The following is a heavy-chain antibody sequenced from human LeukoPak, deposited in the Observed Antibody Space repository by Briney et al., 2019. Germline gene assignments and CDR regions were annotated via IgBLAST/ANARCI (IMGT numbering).Heavy chain of an antibody. CDR3: ARIDSDTAMVTFRY. D-gene: IGHD5-18*01. Sequence: SETLSLTCTVSGGSISSYYWSWIRQPPGKGLEWIGYIYYSGSTNYNPSLKSRVTISVDTSKNQFSLKLSSVTAADTAVYYCARIDSDTAMVTFRYWGQGTLVTVSS. V-gene: IGHV4-59*08. CDR2: IYYSGST. CDR1: GGSISSYY. J-gene: IGHJ4*02.